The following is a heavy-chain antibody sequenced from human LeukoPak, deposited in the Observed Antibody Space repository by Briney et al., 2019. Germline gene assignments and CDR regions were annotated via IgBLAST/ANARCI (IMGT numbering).Heavy chain of an antibody. CDR1: GFTFSSYG. V-gene: IGHV3-33*01. CDR2: IWYDGSNK. D-gene: IGHD2-21*01. J-gene: IGHJ6*02. CDR3: ARGGGVIGNSYYYYGMDV. Sequence: QPGRPLRLSCAASGFTFSSYGMHWVRQAPGKGLEWVAVIWYDGSNKYYADSVKGRFTISRDNSKNTLYLQMNSLRAEDTAVYYCARGGGVIGNSYYYYGMDVWGQGTTVTVSS.